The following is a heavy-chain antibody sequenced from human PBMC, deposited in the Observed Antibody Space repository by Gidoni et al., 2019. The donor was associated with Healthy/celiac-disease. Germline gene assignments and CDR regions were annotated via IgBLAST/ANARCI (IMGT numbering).Heavy chain of an antibody. CDR1: GFTFSSYA. Sequence: QVQLVESGGGVVQPGRSLRLSCAAPGFTFSSYAMHWVRQAPGKGLGWVAVISYDGSNKYYADSVKGRFTISRDNSKNTLYLQMNSLRAEDTAVYYCARTYYYGSGSYYGGADYWGQGTLVTVSS. V-gene: IGHV3-30-3*01. CDR3: ARTYYYGSGSYYGGADY. D-gene: IGHD3-10*01. CDR2: ISYDGSNK. J-gene: IGHJ4*02.